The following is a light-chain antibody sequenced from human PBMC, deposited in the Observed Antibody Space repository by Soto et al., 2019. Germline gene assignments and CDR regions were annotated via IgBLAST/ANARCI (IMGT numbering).Light chain of an antibody. CDR1: QSVNSN. J-gene: IGKJ4*01. V-gene: IGKV3-15*01. Sequence: EIVMTQSPATLSVSPGERATLSCRASQSVNSNLAWYRQKPGQAPRLLIYGASTRATGIPARFSGSGSGTEFTLTISSLQSEDCAVYYCQQYRDWPPLPTFDGGTRVEIK. CDR2: GAS. CDR3: QQYRDWPPLPT.